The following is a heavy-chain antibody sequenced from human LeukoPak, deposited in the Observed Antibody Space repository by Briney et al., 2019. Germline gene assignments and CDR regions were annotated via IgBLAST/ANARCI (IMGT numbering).Heavy chain of an antibody. Sequence: GASVKVSCKASGYTFTSYAMHWVRQAPGQRLEWMGWINAGNGNTKYSQKFQGRVTITRDTSASTAYMELSSLRSEDTAVYYCARAGRIAVAGTQDLDYWGQGTLVTVSS. CDR1: GYTFTSYA. V-gene: IGHV1-3*01. D-gene: IGHD6-19*01. CDR3: ARAGRIAVAGTQDLDY. J-gene: IGHJ4*02. CDR2: INAGNGNT.